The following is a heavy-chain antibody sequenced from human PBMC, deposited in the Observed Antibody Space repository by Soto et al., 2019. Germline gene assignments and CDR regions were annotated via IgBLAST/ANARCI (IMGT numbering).Heavy chain of an antibody. V-gene: IGHV3-23*01. Sequence: GGSLTLSCTVSGFTFSSYGMGWVWQPQEKGLQWVSTIKGGSGHTHYTHKVKGRFSMSRDKSKNTVYLQMDTLRAEDTAMYFCARVVTLDSNDFFDYWGQGTQVTVSS. J-gene: IGHJ4*02. D-gene: IGHD2-15*01. CDR3: ARVVTLDSNDFFDY. CDR2: IKGGSGHT. CDR1: GFTFSSYG.